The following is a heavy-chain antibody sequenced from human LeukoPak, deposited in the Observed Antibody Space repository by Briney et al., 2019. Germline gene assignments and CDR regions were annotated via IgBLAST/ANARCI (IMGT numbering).Heavy chain of an antibody. CDR3: ARDVHGDYGSGWFDP. V-gene: IGHV1-69*05. CDR2: IMPLFGTA. CDR1: GGTCNNSA. Sequence: SVKVSCKTSGGTCNNSAISWVRQAPGQGLEWLGGIMPLFGTAGYAQKFQGRVTITKDESTRTVYLELTSLTSDYTAVYYCARDVHGDYGSGWFDPWGQGTLVSVSS. J-gene: IGHJ5*02. D-gene: IGHD4-17*01.